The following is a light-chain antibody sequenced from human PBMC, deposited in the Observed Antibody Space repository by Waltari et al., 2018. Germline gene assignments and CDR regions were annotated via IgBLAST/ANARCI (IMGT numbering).Light chain of an antibody. J-gene: IGKJ3*01. V-gene: IGKV1-12*01. CDR3: QQAKSFPLT. Sequence: DIQMTQSPSSVSASVGARVTITCLASQGISSSLAWYQQKPGKGPNLLIYAAYSLQSGVPSRFSGSGSGTDFTLTISSLQPEDSATYYCQQAKSFPLTFGPGTKVDIK. CDR2: AAY. CDR1: QGISSS.